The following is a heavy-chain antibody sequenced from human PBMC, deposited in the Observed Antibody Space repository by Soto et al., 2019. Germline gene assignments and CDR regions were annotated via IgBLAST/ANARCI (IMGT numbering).Heavy chain of an antibody. CDR1: GGTFSSYA. CDR2: IIPIFGTA. J-gene: IGHJ4*02. Sequence: SVKVSCKASGGTFSSYAISWVRQAPGQGLEWMGGIIPIFGTANYAQKFQGRVTITADESTSTAYMELSSLRSEDTAVYYCARALYRSSWYGINFDYWGQGTLVTVSS. CDR3: ARALYRSSWYGINFDY. D-gene: IGHD6-13*01. V-gene: IGHV1-69*13.